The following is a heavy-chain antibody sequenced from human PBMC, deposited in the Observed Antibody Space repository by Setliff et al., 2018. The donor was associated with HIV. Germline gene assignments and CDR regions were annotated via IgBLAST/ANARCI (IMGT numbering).Heavy chain of an antibody. J-gene: IGHJ5*02. Sequence: SETLSLTCTVSGGSISSYYWSWIRQPPGEGLEWIGYIFYSGSTNYNPSLKSRVTISLDTSKNQFSLKLTSVTAADTAVYFCARREDGSGSYFNHWFDPWGQGTLVTVSS. CDR2: IFYSGST. V-gene: IGHV4-59*08. CDR3: ARREDGSGSYFNHWFDP. CDR1: GGSISSYY. D-gene: IGHD3-10*01.